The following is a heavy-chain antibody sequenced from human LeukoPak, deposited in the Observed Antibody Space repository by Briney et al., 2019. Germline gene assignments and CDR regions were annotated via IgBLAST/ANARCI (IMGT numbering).Heavy chain of an antibody. CDR2: IRYDGSNK. CDR1: GFTFSSYG. Sequence: GGSLRLSCAAYGFTFSSYGMHWVRQAPGKGLEWVAFIRYDGSNKYYADSVKGRFTISRDNSKNTLYLQMNSLRAEDTAVYYCAKGAAGVAATLGDYWGQGTLVTVSS. CDR3: AKGAAGVAATLGDY. D-gene: IGHD2-15*01. V-gene: IGHV3-30*02. J-gene: IGHJ4*02.